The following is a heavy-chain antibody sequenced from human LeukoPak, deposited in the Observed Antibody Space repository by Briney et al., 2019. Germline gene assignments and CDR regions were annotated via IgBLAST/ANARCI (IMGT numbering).Heavy chain of an antibody. CDR3: TREVGTRSPY. CDR1: GFTLGDSA. J-gene: IGHJ4*02. D-gene: IGHD2-8*01. Sequence: GGSLKLSCTTSGFTLGDSAMSWVRQAPGKGLEWLGFIRSAQYGGTTEYVASVRGRFTISRDDSKSIAYLQMNSLKSEDTAVYYCTREVGTRSPYWGQGTLVTVSP. CDR2: IRSAQYGGTT. V-gene: IGHV3-49*04.